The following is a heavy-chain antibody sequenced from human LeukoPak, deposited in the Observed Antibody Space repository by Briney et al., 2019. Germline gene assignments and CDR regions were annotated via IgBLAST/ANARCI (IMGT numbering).Heavy chain of an antibody. D-gene: IGHD7-27*01. CDR3: AREMRPSNWGHSSALDI. CDR1: GFTFSDYY. J-gene: IGHJ3*02. CDR2: ISSSGSTI. Sequence: GGSLRLSCAASGFTFSDYYMSWIRQAPGKGLEWVSYISSSGSTIYYADSVKGRFTISRDNAKNSPYLQMNSLRAEDTAVYYCAREMRPSNWGHSSALDIWGQGTMVTVSS. V-gene: IGHV3-11*01.